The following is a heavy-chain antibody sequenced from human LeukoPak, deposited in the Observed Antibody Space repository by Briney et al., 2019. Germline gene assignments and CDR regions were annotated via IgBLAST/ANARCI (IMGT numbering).Heavy chain of an antibody. CDR3: ARDFSGDYARMLNWYFDL. V-gene: IGHV4-31*03. Sequence: PSETLSLTCTVSGGSISSGGYYWSWIRQHPGKGLEWIGYIYYSGSTYYNPSLKSRVTISVDTSKNQFSLKLSSVTAADTAVYYCARDFSGDYARMLNWYFDLWGRGTLVTVSS. CDR1: GGSISSGGYY. CDR2: IYYSGST. J-gene: IGHJ2*01. D-gene: IGHD4-17*01.